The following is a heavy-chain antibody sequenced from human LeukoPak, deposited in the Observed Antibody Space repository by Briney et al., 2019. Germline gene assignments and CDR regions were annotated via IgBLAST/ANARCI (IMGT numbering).Heavy chain of an antibody. Sequence: PGGSLRLSCAASGFTFRSYWMSWVRQAPGKGLEWLGHINQEASRTDHADSVKGRFTISRDNARNLLYLHMSSLRAEDTAVYYCAKYSSRAFDSWGQGILVSVSS. CDR3: AKYSSRAFDS. J-gene: IGHJ4*02. D-gene: IGHD2-15*01. V-gene: IGHV3-7*01. CDR1: GFTFRSYW. CDR2: INQEASRT.